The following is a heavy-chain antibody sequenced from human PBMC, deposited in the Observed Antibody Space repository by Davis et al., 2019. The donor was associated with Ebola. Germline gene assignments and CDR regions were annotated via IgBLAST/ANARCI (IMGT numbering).Heavy chain of an antibody. V-gene: IGHV3-23*01. CDR1: GFTFSSYA. CDR2: ISGSGGST. Sequence: GESLKISCAASGFTFSSYAMSWVRQAPGKGLEWVSAISGSGGSTYYADSVKGRFTISRDNSKNTLYLQMNSLRAEDTAVYYCAKDTTVTLVAFIYYYYGMDVWGQGTTVTVSS. CDR3: AKDTTVTLVAFIYYYYGMDV. D-gene: IGHD4-17*01. J-gene: IGHJ6*02.